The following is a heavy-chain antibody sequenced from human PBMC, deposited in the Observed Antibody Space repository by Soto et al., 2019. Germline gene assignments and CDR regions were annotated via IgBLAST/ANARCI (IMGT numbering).Heavy chain of an antibody. V-gene: IGHV4-38-2*01. Sequence: KASETLSLTCAVSGYSISSGYYWGWIRQPPGKGLEWIGSIYHSGSTYYNPSLKSRVTISVDTSKNQFSLKLSSVTAADTAVYYCATEYSSSSELSWFDPWGQGTLVTVSS. CDR3: ATEYSSSSELSWFDP. J-gene: IGHJ5*02. D-gene: IGHD6-6*01. CDR2: IYHSGST. CDR1: GYSISSGYY.